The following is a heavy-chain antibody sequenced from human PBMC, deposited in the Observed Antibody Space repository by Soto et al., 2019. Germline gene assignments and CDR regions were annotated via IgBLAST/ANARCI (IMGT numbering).Heavy chain of an antibody. Sequence: GGSLRLSCAASGFTFRSYAMHWVRQAPGKGLEWVANINQDGSERYYVDSVRGRFTISRGNVENSLYLQLNSLRPEDTAVYYCAVYGYGVSAAAYWGQGTLVTVSS. CDR1: GFTFRSYA. J-gene: IGHJ4*02. V-gene: IGHV3-7*03. D-gene: IGHD4-17*01. CDR2: INQDGSER. CDR3: AVYGYGVSAAAY.